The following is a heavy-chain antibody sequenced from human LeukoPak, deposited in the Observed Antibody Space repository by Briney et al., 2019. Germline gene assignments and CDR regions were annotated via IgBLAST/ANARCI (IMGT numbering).Heavy chain of an antibody. CDR3: ARDGGGDYGGNRGH. J-gene: IGHJ4*02. CDR1: GGTFSSYA. Sequence: SVKVSCKASGGTFSSYAISWVRQAPGQGLEWMGRIIPILGIANYAQKFQGRVTITADKSTSTAYMELSSLRSEDTAVYYCARDGGGDYGGNRGHWGQGTLVTVSS. V-gene: IGHV1-69*04. D-gene: IGHD4-23*01. CDR2: IIPILGIA.